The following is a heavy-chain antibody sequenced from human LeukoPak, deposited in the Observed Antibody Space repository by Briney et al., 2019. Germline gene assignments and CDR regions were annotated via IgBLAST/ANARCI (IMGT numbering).Heavy chain of an antibody. D-gene: IGHD6-19*01. J-gene: IGHJ4*02. Sequence: GGSLRLSCAASGFTFSSYAMSWVRQAPGKGVEWVSAISGSGGSTYYADSVKGRFTISRDNSKNTLDLQMNSLRAEDTAVYYCAKGVTGVAGRHYFDYWGQGTLVTVSS. CDR3: AKGVTGVAGRHYFDY. CDR1: GFTFSSYA. CDR2: ISGSGGST. V-gene: IGHV3-23*01.